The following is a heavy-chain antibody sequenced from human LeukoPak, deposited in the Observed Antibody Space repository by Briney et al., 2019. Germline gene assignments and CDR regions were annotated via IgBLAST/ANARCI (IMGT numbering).Heavy chain of an antibody. D-gene: IGHD5-12*01. CDR2: INPNSGGT. V-gene: IGHV1-2*04. CDR1: GYTFTGYY. Sequence: ASVKVSCKASGYTFTGYYMHWVRQAPGQGLEWMGWINPNSGGTNYAQKFQGWVTMTRDTSISTAYMELSRLRSDDTAVYYCARERDIVASYYFDNWGQGTLVTVSS. J-gene: IGHJ4*02. CDR3: ARERDIVASYYFDN.